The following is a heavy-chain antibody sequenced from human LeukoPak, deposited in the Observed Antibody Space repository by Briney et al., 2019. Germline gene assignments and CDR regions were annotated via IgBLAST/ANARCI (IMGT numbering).Heavy chain of an antibody. D-gene: IGHD1-14*01. CDR1: GFTFGSYW. Sequence: PGGSLRLSCSASGFTFGSYWVNWVRQAPGKGREWVANIKQDGSEINYVDSVKGRFIISRDNAKNSLYLQMNSLRVDDTAVYYCAGGSGWITGDWGHGTLVTVSS. CDR3: AGGSGWITGD. V-gene: IGHV3-7*03. CDR2: IKQDGSEI. J-gene: IGHJ4*01.